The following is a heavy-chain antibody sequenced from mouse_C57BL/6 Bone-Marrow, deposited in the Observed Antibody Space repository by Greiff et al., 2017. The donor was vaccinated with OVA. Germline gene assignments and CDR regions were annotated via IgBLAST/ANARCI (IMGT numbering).Heavy chain of an antibody. CDR3: ASALGQGGFAY. V-gene: IGHV2-6*01. Sequence: VKLVESGPGLVAPSQSLSITCTVSGFSFTSYGVDWVRQSPGKGLEWLGVIWGVGSTNYNSALKSRLSISKDNSKSQVFLKMNSLQTDDTAMYYCASALGQGGFAYWGQGTLVTVSA. CDR2: IWGVGST. J-gene: IGHJ3*01. CDR1: GFSFTSYG. D-gene: IGHD4-1*01.